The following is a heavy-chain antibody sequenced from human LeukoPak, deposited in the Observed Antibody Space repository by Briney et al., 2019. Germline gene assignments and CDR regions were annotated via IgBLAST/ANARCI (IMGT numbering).Heavy chain of an antibody. V-gene: IGHV4-59*01. Sequence: SETLSLTCTVSGGSIISYYWSWIRQPPGKGLEWIGYIYYSGSTNYNPSLKSRVTISVDTSKNQFSLKLSSLTAADTAVYYCARGTYGSSWQLEHFDYWGQGTLVTVSS. CDR3: ARGTYGSSWQLEHFDY. J-gene: IGHJ4*02. CDR2: IYYSGST. CDR1: GGSIISYY. D-gene: IGHD6-13*01.